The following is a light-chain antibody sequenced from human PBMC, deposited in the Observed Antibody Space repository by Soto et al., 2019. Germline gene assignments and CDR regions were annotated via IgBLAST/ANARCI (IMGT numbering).Light chain of an antibody. Sequence: EIVLTQSPATLSLSPGERATLSCRASQSVSSYLAWYQQKPGQAPRLLIYDASNRATGIPARFSGSGSGTDVTRTISSLEPEDFAVYYCQQRSNWPPLFTFGPGTKVDIK. J-gene: IGKJ3*01. CDR1: QSVSSY. CDR2: DAS. V-gene: IGKV3-11*01. CDR3: QQRSNWPPLFT.